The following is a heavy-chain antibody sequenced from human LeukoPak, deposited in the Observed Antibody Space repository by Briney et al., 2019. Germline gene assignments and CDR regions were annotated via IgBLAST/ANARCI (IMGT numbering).Heavy chain of an antibody. CDR2: LDPEDGET. CDR3: ATGDVSGYDKLFDY. Sequence: ASVKVSCKVSGYTLTELSMHWVRQAPGKGLEWMGGLDPEDGETIYAQKFQGRVTMTEDTSTDTAYMELSSLRSEDTAVYYCATGDVSGYDKLFDYWGQGTLVTVSS. V-gene: IGHV1-24*01. CDR1: GYTLTELS. D-gene: IGHD5-12*01. J-gene: IGHJ4*02.